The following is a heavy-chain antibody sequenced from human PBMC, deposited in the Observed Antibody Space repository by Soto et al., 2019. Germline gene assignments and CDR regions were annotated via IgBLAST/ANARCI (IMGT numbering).Heavy chain of an antibody. D-gene: IGHD3-16*02. V-gene: IGHV3-11*01. CDR3: ATSPERNVVTFGGVIVLPPDY. Sequence: QVRLVESGGGLVKPGGSLRLACAASGFTFSDNYMSWIRQAPGKGLEWISYISRSGGSIKYADSVKGRFTISRDNAKNSLYLQMNGLRAEDTAVYYCATSPERNVVTFGGVIVLPPDYWCQGTLVTVSS. CDR1: GFTFSDNY. CDR2: ISRSGGSI. J-gene: IGHJ4*02.